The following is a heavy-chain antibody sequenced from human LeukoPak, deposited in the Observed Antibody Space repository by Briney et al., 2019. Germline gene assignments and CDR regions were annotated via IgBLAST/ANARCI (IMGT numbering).Heavy chain of an antibody. V-gene: IGHV1-24*01. CDR3: ATGGGSSWSIPSPFDY. Sequence: ASVKVSCKVSGYTLTELSMHWVRQAPGKGLEWMGGFDPEDGERIYAQKFQRRVTMTEDTSTDTAYMELSSMRPEDTAVYDYATGGGSSWSIPSPFDYWGQGTLVTVSS. D-gene: IGHD6-13*01. J-gene: IGHJ4*02. CDR1: GYTLTELS. CDR2: FDPEDGER.